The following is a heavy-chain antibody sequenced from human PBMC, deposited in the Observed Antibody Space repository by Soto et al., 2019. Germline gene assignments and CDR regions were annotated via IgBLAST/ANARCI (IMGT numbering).Heavy chain of an antibody. CDR3: ARDRRYCRGTDCYYFLGPAY. Sequence: GASVKVSCTASGYTFTNYYIHWVLQAPGQGLEWMGMINPSGDITTYAQKFQARVTMTADTSTNTIYMELPRLRSEDTAVYYCARDRRYCRGTDCYYFLGPAYWAQGTLVTVSS. J-gene: IGHJ4*02. CDR1: GYTFTNYY. D-gene: IGHD2-2*01. CDR2: INPSGDIT. V-gene: IGHV1-46*01.